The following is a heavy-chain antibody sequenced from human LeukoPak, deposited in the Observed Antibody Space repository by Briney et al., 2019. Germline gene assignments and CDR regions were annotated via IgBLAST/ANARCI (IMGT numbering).Heavy chain of an antibody. CDR2: ISWNSGSI. V-gene: IGHV3-9*01. J-gene: IGHJ4*02. CDR3: AKAWKWELTTCLDY. CDR1: GFTFDDYA. D-gene: IGHD1-26*01. Sequence: PGGSLRLSCAASGFTFDDYAMHWVRQAPGKGLEWVSGISWNSGSIGYADSVKGRFTISRDNAKNSLYLQMNSLRAEDTALYYCAKAWKWELTTCLDYWGQGTLVTVSS.